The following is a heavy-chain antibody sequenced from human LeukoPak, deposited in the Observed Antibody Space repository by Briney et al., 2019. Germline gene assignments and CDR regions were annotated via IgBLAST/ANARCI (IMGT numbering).Heavy chain of an antibody. CDR1: GSSINSTC. V-gene: IGHV4-4*09. CDR2: FNGSGRT. J-gene: IGHJ4*02. CDR3: VVSPHQGLFDY. Sequence: KPAEPLSLPSPVSGSSINSTCLTWIRPPPGKGLEWIGDFNGSGRTNYNPSLKSRVTISADTSKSQFCLNMHSFTDADTAVYYFVVSPHQGLFDYWGQGPLVTV.